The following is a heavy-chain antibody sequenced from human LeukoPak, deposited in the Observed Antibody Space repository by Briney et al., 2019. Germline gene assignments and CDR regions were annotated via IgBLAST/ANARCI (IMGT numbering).Heavy chain of an antibody. J-gene: IGHJ6*02. CDR2: IYYSGST. Sequence: SETLSLTCTVSGGSISSYCWSWIRQPPGKGLEWIGYIYYSGSTNYNPSLKSRVTISVDTSKNQFSLKLSSVTAADTAVYYCARDTYYDSSGDTYYYYGMDVWGQGTTVTVSS. CDR3: ARDTYYDSSGDTYYYYGMDV. CDR1: GGSISSYC. V-gene: IGHV4-59*01. D-gene: IGHD3-22*01.